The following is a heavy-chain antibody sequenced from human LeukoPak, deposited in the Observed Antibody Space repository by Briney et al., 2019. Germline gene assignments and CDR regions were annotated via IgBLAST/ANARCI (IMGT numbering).Heavy chain of an antibody. CDR3: ARDLPYYDSSGYYKNMRYYYGMDV. J-gene: IGHJ6*02. Sequence: GGSLRLSCAASGFTFGSYSMNWVRQAPGKGLEWVSSISSSSSYIYYADSVKGRFTISRDNAKNSLYLQMNSLRAEDTAVYYCARDLPYYDSSGYYKNMRYYYGMDVWGQGTTVTVSS. D-gene: IGHD3-22*01. CDR2: ISSSSSYI. CDR1: GFTFGSYS. V-gene: IGHV3-21*01.